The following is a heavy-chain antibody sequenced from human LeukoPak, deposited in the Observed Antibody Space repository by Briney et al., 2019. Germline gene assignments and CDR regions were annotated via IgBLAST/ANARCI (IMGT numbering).Heavy chain of an antibody. V-gene: IGHV1-2*02. CDR1: GYTFTGYY. J-gene: IGHJ6*03. D-gene: IGHD6-13*01. CDR3: ARDMSGLAAAGTSGLDYYYMDV. Sequence: ASVKVSCKASGYTFTGYYMHWVRQAPGQGLEWMGWINPNSGGTNYAQKFQGRVTMTRDTSISTAYMELSRLRSDDTAVYYCARDMSGLAAAGTSGLDYYYMDVWGKGTTVTVSS. CDR2: INPNSGGT.